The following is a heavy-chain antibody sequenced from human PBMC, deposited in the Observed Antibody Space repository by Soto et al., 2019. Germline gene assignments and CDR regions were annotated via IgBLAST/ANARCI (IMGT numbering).Heavy chain of an antibody. Sequence: GASVKVSCKVSGYTLTELSMHWVRQAPGKGLEWMGGFDPEDGETIYAQKFQGRVTMTEDTSTDTAYMELSSLRSEDTAVYYCATPGTLRFLEWPLDYWGQGTLVTVSS. V-gene: IGHV1-24*01. CDR2: FDPEDGET. CDR1: GYTLTELS. D-gene: IGHD3-3*01. J-gene: IGHJ4*02. CDR3: ATPGTLRFLEWPLDY.